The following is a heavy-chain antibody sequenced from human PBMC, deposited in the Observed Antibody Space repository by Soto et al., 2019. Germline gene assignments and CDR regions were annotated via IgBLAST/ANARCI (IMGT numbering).Heavy chain of an antibody. CDR3: ARDSSYGDYPNWFDP. J-gene: IGHJ5*02. D-gene: IGHD4-17*01. CDR2: ISSSSSTI. Sequence: GGSLRLSCAASGFTFSSYSMNWVRQAPGKGLEWVSYISSSSSTIYYADSVKGRFTISRDNAKNSLYLQMNSLRAEDTAVYYCARDSSYGDYPNWFDPWGQGTLVTVSS. CDR1: GFTFSSYS. V-gene: IGHV3-48*01.